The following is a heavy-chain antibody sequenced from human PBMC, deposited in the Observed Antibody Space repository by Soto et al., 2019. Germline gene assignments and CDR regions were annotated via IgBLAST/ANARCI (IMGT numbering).Heavy chain of an antibody. CDR2: IYYSGST. J-gene: IGHJ4*02. CDR3: ASRHGYRSGY. Sequence: QVQLQESGPGLVKPSETLSLTCTVSGGSISSYYWSWIRQPPGKGLEWIGYIYYSGSTNYQPSLXRXVXTXXETAQNQFAPQLRSVTAADAASDHGASRHGYRSGYRRQGTLVTVSA. CDR1: GGSISSYY. V-gene: IGHV4-59*08. D-gene: IGHD3-16*02.